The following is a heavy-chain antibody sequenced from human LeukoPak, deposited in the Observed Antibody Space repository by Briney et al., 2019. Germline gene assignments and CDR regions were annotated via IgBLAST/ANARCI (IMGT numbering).Heavy chain of an antibody. D-gene: IGHD3-3*01. V-gene: IGHV4-39*01. CDR3: ARQLITIFGVGPYYYYYYGMDV. CDR2: IYYSGST. Sequence: SETLSLTCTVSGGSIGSSSYYWGWIRQPPGKGLEWIGSIYYSGSTYYNPSLKSRVTISVDTSKNQFSLKLSSVTAADTAVYYCARQLITIFGVGPYYYYYYGMDVWGQGTTVTVSS. CDR1: GGSIGSSSYY. J-gene: IGHJ6*02.